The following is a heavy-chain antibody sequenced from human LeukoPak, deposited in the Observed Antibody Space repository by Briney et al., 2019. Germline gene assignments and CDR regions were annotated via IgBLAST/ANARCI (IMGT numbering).Heavy chain of an antibody. CDR2: ISGSGGST. Sequence: GGSLRLSCAASVFTVSSYAMSWVRQAPGKGLEWVSAISGSGGSTYYADSVKGRFTISRDNSKNTLYLQMNSLRAEDTAVYYCAKAPTMVRGVIIGNWFDPWGHGTLVTVSS. CDR3: AKAPTMVRGVIIGNWFDP. CDR1: VFTVSSYA. D-gene: IGHD3-10*01. V-gene: IGHV3-23*01. J-gene: IGHJ5*02.